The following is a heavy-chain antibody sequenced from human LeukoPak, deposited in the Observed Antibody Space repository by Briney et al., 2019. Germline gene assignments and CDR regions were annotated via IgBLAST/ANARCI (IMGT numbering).Heavy chain of an antibody. CDR2: IRYDGSNK. Sequence: GGTLRLSCAASGFTFSSYGMHWVRQAPGKGLEWVAFIRYDGSNKYYADSVKGRFTISRDNSKNTLYLQMNSLRAEDTAVYYGAKEDLYCSGGSCYYYYYMDVWGKGTTVTISS. CDR1: GFTFSSYG. CDR3: AKEDLYCSGGSCYYYYYMDV. J-gene: IGHJ6*03. V-gene: IGHV3-30*02. D-gene: IGHD2-15*01.